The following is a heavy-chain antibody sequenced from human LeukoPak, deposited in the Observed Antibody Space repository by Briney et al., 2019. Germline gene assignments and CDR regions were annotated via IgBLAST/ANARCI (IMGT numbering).Heavy chain of an antibody. D-gene: IGHD3-22*01. CDR1: GFPFSSYG. CDR3: ARGGSSGYDYNAFDI. CDR2: ISSSSSPI. J-gene: IGHJ3*02. Sequence: PGGSLRLSCAASGFPFSSYGLNWVRQAPGKGLEWVSYISSSSSPIYYADSVKGRFTISRDTAKNSQFLQMNSLRDEDTAIYYCARGGSSGYDYNAFDIWGQGTTVTASS. V-gene: IGHV3-48*02.